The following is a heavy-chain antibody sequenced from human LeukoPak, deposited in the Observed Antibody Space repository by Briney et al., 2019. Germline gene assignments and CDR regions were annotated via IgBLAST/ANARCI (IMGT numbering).Heavy chain of an antibody. CDR3: ARTLYDYGGNQARELSDY. CDR1: GYTFTSYG. Sequence: GASVKVSCKASGYTFTSYGISWVRQAPGQGLEWMGWISAYNGNTNYAHKLQGRVTMTTDTSTSTAYMELRSLRSDDTAVYYCARTLYDYGGNQARELSDYWGQGTLVTVSS. CDR2: ISAYNGNT. V-gene: IGHV1-18*01. J-gene: IGHJ4*02. D-gene: IGHD4-23*01.